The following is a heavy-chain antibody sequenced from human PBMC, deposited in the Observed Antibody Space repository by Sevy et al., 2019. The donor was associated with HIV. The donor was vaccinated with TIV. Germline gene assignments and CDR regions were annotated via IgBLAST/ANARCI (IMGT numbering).Heavy chain of an antibody. CDR2: INHSGST. J-gene: IGHJ4*02. CDR3: ARTPWNSRPYYFDY. Sequence: SETLSLTCAVYGGSFSGYYWSWIRQPPGKGLEWIGEINHSGSTNYNPSLKSRDTISVDTSKNQFSLKLSSVTAADTAVYYCARTPWNSRPYYFDYWGQGTLVTVSS. V-gene: IGHV4-34*01. CDR1: GGSFSGYY. D-gene: IGHD1-7*01.